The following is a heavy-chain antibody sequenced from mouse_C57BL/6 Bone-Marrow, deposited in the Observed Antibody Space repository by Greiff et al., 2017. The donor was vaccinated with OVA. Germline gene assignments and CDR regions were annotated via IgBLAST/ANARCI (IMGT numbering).Heavy chain of an antibody. CDR3: ARGAVWYYYAMDY. CDR2: IWSGGST. V-gene: IGHV2-2*01. J-gene: IGHJ4*01. CDR1: GFSLTSYG. Sequence: VHLVESGPGLVQPSQSLSITCTVSGFSLTSYGVHWVRQSPGKGLEWLGVIWSGGSTDYNAAFISRLSISKDNSKSQVFFKMNSLQADDTAIYYCARGAVWYYYAMDYWGQGTSVTVSS. D-gene: IGHD2-10*02.